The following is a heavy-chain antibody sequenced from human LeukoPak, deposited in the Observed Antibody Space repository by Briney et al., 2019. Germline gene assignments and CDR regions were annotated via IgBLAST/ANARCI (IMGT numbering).Heavy chain of an antibody. D-gene: IGHD1-1*01. CDR2: IYYSGST. CDR3: ARGPSTGDDAFDI. J-gene: IGHJ3*02. V-gene: IGHV4-39*07. Sequence: SETLSLTCTVSGGSISSSSYYWGWIRQPPGKGLEWIGSIYYSGSTYYNPSLKSRVTISVDTSKNQFSLKLSSVTAADTAVYYCARGPSTGDDAFDIWGQGTMVTVSS. CDR1: GGSISSSSYY.